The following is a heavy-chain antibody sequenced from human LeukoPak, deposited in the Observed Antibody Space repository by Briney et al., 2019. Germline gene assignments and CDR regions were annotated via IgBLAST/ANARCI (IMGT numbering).Heavy chain of an antibody. CDR3: AGALVGIAVAGHWFDP. J-gene: IGHJ5*02. V-gene: IGHV4-61*02. D-gene: IGHD6-19*01. CDR1: GGSISSGSYY. Sequence: SETLSLTCTVSGGSISSGSYYWSWIRQPAGKGLEWIGRIYTSGSTNYNPSLKSRVTISVDTSKNQFSLKLSSVTAADTAVYYCAGALVGIAVAGHWFDPWGQGTLVPVSS. CDR2: IYTSGST.